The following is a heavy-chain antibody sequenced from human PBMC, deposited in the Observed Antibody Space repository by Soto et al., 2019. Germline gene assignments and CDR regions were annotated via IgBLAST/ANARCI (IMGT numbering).Heavy chain of an antibody. Sequence: QVQLVQSGAEVKKPGSSVKVSCKASGGTFSSYTISWVRQAPGQGLEWMGRIIPILGIANYAQKFQGRVTSTAHQSTGTADMELSSLLAEDTAVYYCAMEYCSSTSCYRDYWGQGTLVTVSS. J-gene: IGHJ4*02. V-gene: IGHV1-69*02. CDR2: IIPILGIA. CDR1: GGTFSSYT. D-gene: IGHD2-2*02. CDR3: AMEYCSSTSCYRDY.